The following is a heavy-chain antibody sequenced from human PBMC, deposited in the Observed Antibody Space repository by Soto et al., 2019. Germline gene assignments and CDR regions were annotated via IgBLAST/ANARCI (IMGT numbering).Heavy chain of an antibody. CDR2: IYYSGST. J-gene: IGHJ4*02. Sequence: QLQLQESGPGLVKPSETLSLTCTVSGGSISSSSYYWGWIRQPPGKGLEWIGSIYYSGSTYYNPSLKSLVTISVDTSKNQFSLKLSSVTAADTAVYYCARRPDSSGYYYFDYWGQGTLVTVSS. D-gene: IGHD3-22*01. CDR1: GGSISSSSYY. CDR3: ARRPDSSGYYYFDY. V-gene: IGHV4-39*01.